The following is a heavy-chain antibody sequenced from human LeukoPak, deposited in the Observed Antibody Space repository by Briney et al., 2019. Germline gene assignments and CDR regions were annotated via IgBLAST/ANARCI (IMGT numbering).Heavy chain of an antibody. CDR2: ISAYNGNT. V-gene: IGHV1-18*01. Sequence: ASVKVSCKASGYTFTSYGISWVRQAPGQGLEWMGWISAYNGNTNYAQKLQGRVTMTTDTSTSTAYMELRSLRSDDTAVYYCARAYDFWSGYYSGGYYYYYYMDVWGKGTTVTVSS. CDR1: GYTFTSYG. J-gene: IGHJ6*03. D-gene: IGHD3-3*01. CDR3: ARAYDFWSGYYSGGYYYYYYMDV.